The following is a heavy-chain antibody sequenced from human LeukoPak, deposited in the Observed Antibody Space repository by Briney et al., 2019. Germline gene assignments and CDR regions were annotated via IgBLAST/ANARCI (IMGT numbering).Heavy chain of an antibody. CDR1: GGSISSGGYY. D-gene: IGHD2-8*01. CDR2: IFYSGNT. CDR3: ARDSLLYEMRGMDV. V-gene: IGHV4-31*03. J-gene: IGHJ6*02. Sequence: PSETLSLTCTVSGGSISSGGYYWSWIRQHPGEGPEWIGYIFYSGNTYYNPSLKSRLTISVDTSKNQFSLKLSSVTAADTAVYYCARDSLLYEMRGMDVWGQGTTVTVSS.